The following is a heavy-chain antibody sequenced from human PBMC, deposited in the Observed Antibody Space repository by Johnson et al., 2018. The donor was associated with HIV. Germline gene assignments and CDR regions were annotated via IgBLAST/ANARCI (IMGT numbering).Heavy chain of an antibody. V-gene: IGHV3-15*01. Sequence: VQLVESGGGLVKPGESLRLSCVASGFTFSDVWMTWVRQAPGRGLEWVGRIKRQIDGGTTDYATPVKGRFTFSRDDSKNTLYLQMNSLKTEDTAVYYCTTDSGWVPLEAFDIWGQGTMVTVSS. CDR2: IKRQIDGGTT. D-gene: IGHD6-19*01. CDR3: TTDSGWVPLEAFDI. J-gene: IGHJ3*02. CDR1: GFTFSDVW.